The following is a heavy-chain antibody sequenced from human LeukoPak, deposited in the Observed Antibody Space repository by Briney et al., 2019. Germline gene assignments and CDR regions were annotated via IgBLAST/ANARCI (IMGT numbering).Heavy chain of an antibody. CDR2: IYSGGGT. CDR3: ATFGSGSYLDAFDI. D-gene: IGHD3-10*01. J-gene: IGHJ3*02. Sequence: SGGPLRLSCAASGFTVSSNYMNWVRQAPGKGLDWVSVIYSGGGTYYADSVMGRFTISRDNSKNTLYLQMNSLRAEDTAIYYCATFGSGSYLDAFDIWGQGTMVTVSS. CDR1: GFTVSSNY. V-gene: IGHV3-53*01.